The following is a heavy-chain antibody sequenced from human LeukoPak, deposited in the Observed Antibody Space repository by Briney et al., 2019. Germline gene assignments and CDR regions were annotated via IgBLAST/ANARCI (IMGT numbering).Heavy chain of an antibody. CDR2: ISGSGEST. CDR3: AKDVHYDFWSGSNMDV. V-gene: IGHV3-23*01. D-gene: IGHD3-3*01. J-gene: IGHJ6*03. Sequence: GGSLRLSCAASGSPFSSYAMSWVRQAPGKGLEWVSAISGSGESTYYADSVKVRFTISRDNSKNTLSLQMNSLRVDDTAVYYCAKDVHYDFWSGSNMDVWGKGTTVTVSS. CDR1: GSPFSSYA.